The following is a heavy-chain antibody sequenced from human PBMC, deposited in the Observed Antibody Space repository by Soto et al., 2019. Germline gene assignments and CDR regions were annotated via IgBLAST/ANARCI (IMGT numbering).Heavy chain of an antibody. CDR3: GTAAYSHDSSGPHYY. CDR2: ISAYNGNT. Sequence: ASVKVSCKACGYTFTSYGISWVRQAPGQGLEWMGWISAYNGNTNYAQKLQGRVTMTTDTSTSTAYMELRSLRSDDTAVYYCGTAAYSHDSSGPHYYRGQGTLVTVSS. D-gene: IGHD3-22*01. V-gene: IGHV1-18*04. J-gene: IGHJ4*02. CDR1: GYTFTSYG.